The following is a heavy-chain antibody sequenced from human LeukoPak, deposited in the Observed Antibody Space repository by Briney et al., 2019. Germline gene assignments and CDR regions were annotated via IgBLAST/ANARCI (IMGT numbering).Heavy chain of an antibody. CDR3: AGEVRDCSGGSCYHTDDY. D-gene: IGHD2-15*01. V-gene: IGHV3-48*04. CDR1: GFTFSSYA. Sequence: GGSLRLSCAASGFTFSSYAMSWVRQAPGKGLEWVSYISSSGSTIYYADSVKGRFTISRDNAKNSLYLQMNSLRAEDTAVYYCAGEVRDCSGGSCYHTDDYWGQGTLVTVSS. J-gene: IGHJ4*02. CDR2: ISSSGSTI.